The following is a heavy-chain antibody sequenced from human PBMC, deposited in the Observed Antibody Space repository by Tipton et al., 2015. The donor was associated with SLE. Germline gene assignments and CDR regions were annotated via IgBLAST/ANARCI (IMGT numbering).Heavy chain of an antibody. CDR1: GFTFSGAT. CDR3: ARVDYGDYAGWFDP. J-gene: IGHJ5*02. D-gene: IGHD4-17*01. V-gene: IGHV3-74*01. Sequence: GSLRLSCAASGFTFSGATIHWVRQASGKGLVWVSRINSDGSSTSYADSVKGRFTISRDNAKNTLYLQMNSLRAEDTAVYYCARVDYGDYAGWFDPWGQGTLVTVSS. CDR2: INSDGSST.